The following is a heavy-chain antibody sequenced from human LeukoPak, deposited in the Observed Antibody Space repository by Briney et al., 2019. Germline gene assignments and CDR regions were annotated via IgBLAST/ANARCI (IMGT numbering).Heavy chain of an antibody. CDR1: GGSFSGYY. CDR3: ARGWSRYYGMDV. J-gene: IGHJ6*04. D-gene: IGHD3-3*01. V-gene: IGHV4-34*01. Sequence: SETLSLTCAVYGGSFSGYYWSWIRQPPGKGLEWIGEINHSGSTNYNPSLKSRVTISVDTSKNQLSLKLSSVTAADTAVYYCARGWSRYYGMDVWGKGTTVTVSS. CDR2: INHSGST.